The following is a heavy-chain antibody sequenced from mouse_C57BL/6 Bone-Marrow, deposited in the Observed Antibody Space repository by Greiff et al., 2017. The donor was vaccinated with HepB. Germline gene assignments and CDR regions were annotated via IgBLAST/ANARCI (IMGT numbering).Heavy chain of an antibody. Sequence: DVQLVESGPGLAKPSQTLSLTCSVTGYSITSDYWNWIRKFPGNKLEYMGYISYSGSTYYNPSLKSRISITRDTSKNQYYLQLNSVTTEDTATYYCACFYSSGYWDFDYWGQGTTLTVSS. CDR3: ACFYSSGYWDFDY. J-gene: IGHJ2*01. V-gene: IGHV3-8*01. CDR2: ISYSGST. D-gene: IGHD3-2*02. CDR1: GYSITSDY.